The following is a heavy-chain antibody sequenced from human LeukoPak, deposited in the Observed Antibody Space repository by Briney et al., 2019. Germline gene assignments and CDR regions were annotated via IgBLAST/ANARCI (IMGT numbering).Heavy chain of an antibody. V-gene: IGHV3-48*03. CDR3: AKVYYYGSGSLALDY. CDR2: ISSSGSTI. D-gene: IGHD3-10*01. Sequence: PGGSLRLSCAASGFTFSSYEMNWVRQAPGKGLEWVSYISSSGSTIYYADSVKGRFTISRDNSKNTLYLQMNSLRAEDTAVYYCAKVYYYGSGSLALDYWGQGTLVTVSS. CDR1: GFTFSSYE. J-gene: IGHJ4*02.